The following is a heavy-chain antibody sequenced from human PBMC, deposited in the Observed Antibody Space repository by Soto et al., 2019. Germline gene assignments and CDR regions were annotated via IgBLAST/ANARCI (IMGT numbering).Heavy chain of an antibody. V-gene: IGHV5-51*01. CDR3: ARKDKSGYFNWFDP. J-gene: IGHJ5*02. D-gene: IGHD3-22*01. CDR2: IFPSDSDT. Sequence: PXEXLKISGRPSGYXFTSYLVGWVRQMHDKGLEWMGIIFPSDSDTRYSPSFQGQVTLSADRSTSTVFLQWASLKSSDTAVYFCARKDKSGYFNWFDPWGQGTLGTVSS. CDR1: GYXFTSYL.